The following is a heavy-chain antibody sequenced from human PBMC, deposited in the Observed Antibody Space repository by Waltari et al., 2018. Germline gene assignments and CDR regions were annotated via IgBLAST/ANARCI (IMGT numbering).Heavy chain of an antibody. CDR2: LYWNDEK. CDR1: GFSLGETGMG. Sequence: QVTLKESGPTLVKPTQTLTLTCPFSGFSLGETGMGVGWIRQSPGRALEWLALLYWNDEKLYNPSMKNRIVVSTGSSENQVVLTMANMYPADTGTYFCAHEPLCSGGFCPFHTWGQGTLVVVST. CDR3: AHEPLCSGGFCPFHT. V-gene: IGHV2-5*01. D-gene: IGHD2-15*01. J-gene: IGHJ3*02.